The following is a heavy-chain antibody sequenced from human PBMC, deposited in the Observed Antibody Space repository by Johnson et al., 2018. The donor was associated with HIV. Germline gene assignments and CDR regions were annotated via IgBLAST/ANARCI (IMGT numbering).Heavy chain of an antibody. CDR3: GKAVGVDGDCVLDAFDI. D-gene: IGHD2-21*02. CDR2: ISGSGGST. CDR1: GFTFSSYA. J-gene: IGHJ3*02. Sequence: VQLVESGGGVVQPGRSLKFSCAASGFTFSSYAMSWVRQAPGKGLEWVSAISGSGGSTYYADSVKGRFTISRDNSKNTLYLQMNSLRAEDTAVYYCGKAVGVDGDCVLDAFDIWGQGTMVTVSS. V-gene: IGHV3-23*04.